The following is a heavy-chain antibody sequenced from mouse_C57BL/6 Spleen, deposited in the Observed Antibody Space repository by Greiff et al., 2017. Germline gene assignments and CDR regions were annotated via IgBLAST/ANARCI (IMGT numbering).Heavy chain of an antibody. V-gene: IGHV1-9*01. CDR2: ILPGSGST. CDR3: AREGISSNGNYVAMDY. CDR1: GYTFTGYW. D-gene: IGHD2-1*01. Sequence: QVQLQQSGPELMKPGASVKLSCKATGYTFTGYWIEWVKQRPGHGLEWIGEILPGSGSTNYNEKFKGKATFTADTSSNTAYMQLSSLTTEDSAIYYCAREGISSNGNYVAMDYWGQGTSVTVSS. J-gene: IGHJ4*01.